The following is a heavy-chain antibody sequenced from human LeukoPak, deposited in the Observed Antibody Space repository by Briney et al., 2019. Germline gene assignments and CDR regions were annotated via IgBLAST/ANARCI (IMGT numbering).Heavy chain of an antibody. J-gene: IGHJ3*02. D-gene: IGHD1-26*01. Sequence: GGSLRLSCAASGFTFSSYSMNWVRQAPGKGMEWVSSISSSSSYIYYADSVKGRFTISRDNAKNSLYLQMNSLRAEDTAVYYCARGGSYLSAFDIWGQGTMVTVSS. CDR3: ARGGSYLSAFDI. CDR1: GFTFSSYS. V-gene: IGHV3-21*01. CDR2: ISSSSSYI.